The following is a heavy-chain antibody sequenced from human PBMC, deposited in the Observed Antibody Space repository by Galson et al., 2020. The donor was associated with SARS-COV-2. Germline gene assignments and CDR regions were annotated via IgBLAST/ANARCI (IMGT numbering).Heavy chain of an antibody. Sequence: GGSLRLSCAASEFIFRSYGMHWVRQAPGKGLEWVALISHDGSKKYYVDSVTGRFTVTRDNSNNRLYLEMNSLRPEDTAVYYCAKEGPGGYYYAMDVWAQGTTVTLSS. CDR2: ISHDGSKK. V-gene: IGHV3-30*18. CDR3: AKEGPGGYYYAMDV. CDR1: EFIFRSYG. J-gene: IGHJ6*02. D-gene: IGHD2-15*01.